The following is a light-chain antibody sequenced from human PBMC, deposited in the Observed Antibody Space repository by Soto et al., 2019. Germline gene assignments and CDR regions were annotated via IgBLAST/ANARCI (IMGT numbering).Light chain of an antibody. CDR1: QSVSSY. CDR2: DAS. Sequence: EIVLTQSPATLSLSPGERATLSCRASQSVSSYLAWYQQKPGQAPRLLIYDASNRASGIPARFSGSGSGTDFALTISSLEAEAFEVYYCQQRRNWPSFGPRTKVDIE. CDR3: QQRRNWPS. V-gene: IGKV3-11*01. J-gene: IGKJ3*01.